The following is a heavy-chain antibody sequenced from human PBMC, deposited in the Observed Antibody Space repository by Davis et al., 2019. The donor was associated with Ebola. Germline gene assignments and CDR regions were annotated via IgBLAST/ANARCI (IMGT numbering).Heavy chain of an antibody. J-gene: IGHJ6*04. D-gene: IGHD3-3*01. CDR2: VIIDGRST. CDR3: AKSGLSFGVVKYHYGMDV. Sequence: GESLKISCAASGFTFSSYWIHWVRQAPGKGPVWVSRVIIDGRSTNYADSVKGRFTISRDNSKKTLYLQMNSLRAEDTAVYYCAKSGLSFGVVKYHYGMDVWGKGTTVTVSS. V-gene: IGHV3-74*01. CDR1: GFTFSSYW.